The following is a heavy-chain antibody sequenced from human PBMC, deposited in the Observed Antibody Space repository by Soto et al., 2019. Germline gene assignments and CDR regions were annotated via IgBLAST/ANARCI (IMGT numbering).Heavy chain of an antibody. J-gene: IGHJ6*02. Sequence: GGSLRLSCAASGFTFSSYAMHWVRQAPGKGLEYVSAISSNGGSTYYANSVKGRFTISRDNSKNTLYLQMGSLRAEDMAVYYCATNYGDYYYYGMDVWGQGTTVTVSS. CDR1: GFTFSSYA. CDR2: ISSNGGST. V-gene: IGHV3-64*01. CDR3: ATNYGDYYYYGMDV. D-gene: IGHD4-17*01.